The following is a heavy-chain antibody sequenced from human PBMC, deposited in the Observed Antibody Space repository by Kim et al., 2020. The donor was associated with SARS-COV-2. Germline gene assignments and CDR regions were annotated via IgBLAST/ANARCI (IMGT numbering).Heavy chain of an antibody. Sequence: GGSLRLSCVGSGFSFSNFGMHWVRHTAAKGLEWVAGLSYDGKTIYLRDSVKGRFVISRDNFQNRLSLQMNSLGAEDSGVYYCAKESGYCSGGSCHFGDWGQGTLVTVSS. CDR2: LSYDGKTI. V-gene: IGHV3-30*18. CDR1: GFSFSNFG. CDR3: AKESGYCSGGSCHFGD. J-gene: IGHJ4*02. D-gene: IGHD2-15*01.